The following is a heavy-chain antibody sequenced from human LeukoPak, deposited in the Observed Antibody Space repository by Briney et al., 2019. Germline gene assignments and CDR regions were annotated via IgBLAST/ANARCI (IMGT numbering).Heavy chain of an antibody. V-gene: IGHV5-51*01. CDR3: ATTVVRGFNPYWCDY. J-gene: IGHJ4*02. CDR1: GYSFTSYW. D-gene: IGHD3-10*01. Sequence: GESLKISCKGSGYSFTSYWIGWVRQMPGKGLEGMGIIYPGDSDTRYSPSFQGQVTISADKSISTAYLQWSSLKASDTAMYYCATTVVRGFNPYWCDYWGQGTLVTVSS. CDR2: IYPGDSDT.